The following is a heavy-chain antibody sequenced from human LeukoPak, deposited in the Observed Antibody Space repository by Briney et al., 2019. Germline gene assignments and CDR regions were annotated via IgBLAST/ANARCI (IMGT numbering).Heavy chain of an antibody. CDR1: GFTFSSYV. D-gene: IGHD2-15*01. V-gene: IGHV3-30*04. J-gene: IGHJ4*02. CDR3: ANSPDGAFDY. CDR2: ISYDGSNE. Sequence: GGSLRLSCAASGFTFSSYVMHWVRQAPGKGLEWVAIISYDGSNEYYADSVKGRFTISRDNSKNTLYLHMNSLRAEDTAVYYCANSPDGAFDYWGQGTLVTVSS.